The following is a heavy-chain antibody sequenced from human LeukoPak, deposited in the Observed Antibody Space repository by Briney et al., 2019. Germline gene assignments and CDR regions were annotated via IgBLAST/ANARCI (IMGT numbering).Heavy chain of an antibody. CDR3: AKGQYGGHSLIEY. CDR1: TFTLSTYG. V-gene: IGHV3-23*01. D-gene: IGHD4-23*01. J-gene: IGHJ4*02. CDR2: IGGSSGST. Sequence: GGSLRLSCAASTFTLSTYGMSWVRQAPGKGLEWVSAIGGSSGSTHYADSVKGRFTISRDDSKNTLYLHMNSLRAEDTAIYYCAKGQYGGHSLIEYWGQRTLVTVSS.